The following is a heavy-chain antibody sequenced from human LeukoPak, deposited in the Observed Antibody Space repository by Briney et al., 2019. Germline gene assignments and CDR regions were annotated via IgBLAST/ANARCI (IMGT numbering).Heavy chain of an antibody. D-gene: IGHD6-19*01. CDR3: ARGVGGIAVAGTGWFDP. CDR2: IRYDGSHK. V-gene: IGHV3-30*02. Sequence: GGSLRLSCAASGFTFNSYDIHWVRQAPGKGLEWVAFIRYDGSHKYYADSVKGRFTISRDNSTNTLYLQMNSLRPEDTAVYYCARGVGGIAVAGTGWFDPWGQRTLVTVSS. CDR1: GFTFNSYD. J-gene: IGHJ5*02.